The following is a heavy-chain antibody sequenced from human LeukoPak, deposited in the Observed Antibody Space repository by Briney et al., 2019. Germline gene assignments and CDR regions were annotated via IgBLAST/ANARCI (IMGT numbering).Heavy chain of an antibody. J-gene: IGHJ3*02. V-gene: IGHV3-48*03. Sequence: GGSLRLSCAASGFTYSSYEMDWVRQDPGKGLEWVSYISHTGSTIYYAESVKGRFTISRDNAKNSLYLQMNSLRAEDTAVYYCVRDKRFGDVRIRAFDIWGQGTMVTVSS. CDR3: VRDKRFGDVRIRAFDI. D-gene: IGHD3-10*01. CDR2: ISHTGSTI. CDR1: GFTYSSYE.